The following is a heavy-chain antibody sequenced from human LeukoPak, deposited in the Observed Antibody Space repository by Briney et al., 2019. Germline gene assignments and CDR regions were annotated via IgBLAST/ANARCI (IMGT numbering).Heavy chain of an antibody. CDR1: GFSLSTRGTR. D-gene: IGHD6-6*01. V-gene: IGHV2-70*04. CDR2: IDWDDDK. J-gene: IGHJ4*02. CDR3: TRTSADSDSSPFDY. Sequence: SGPALVKPTQTLTLTCTFSGFSLSTRGTRVNWIRQPPGKALEWLSRIDWDDDKFYSTSLKPRLTISKDTSKNQVVLTMANMDPADTATYYCTRTSADSDSSPFDYWGQGTLVTVSS.